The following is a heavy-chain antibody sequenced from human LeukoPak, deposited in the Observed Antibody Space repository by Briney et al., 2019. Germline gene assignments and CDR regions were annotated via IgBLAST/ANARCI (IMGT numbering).Heavy chain of an antibody. CDR3: ARVRDGYNAVFDL. V-gene: IGHV3-53*01. J-gene: IGHJ4*02. CDR1: GFTVSSNY. Sequence: GGSLRLSCAASGFTVSSNYMGWVRQAPGKGLEWVSVIYSDGTIYYTNSVRGRFTISRDNSKNTVSLQMNSLRAEDTAVYYCARVRDGYNAVFDLWGQGTLVTVSS. D-gene: IGHD5-24*01. CDR2: IYSDGTI.